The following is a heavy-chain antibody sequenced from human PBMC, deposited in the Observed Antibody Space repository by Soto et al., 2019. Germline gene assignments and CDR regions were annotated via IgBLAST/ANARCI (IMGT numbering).Heavy chain of an antibody. Sequence: PGGSLRLSCAASGFTFSSYSMNWVRQAPGKGLEWVSYIFSSTIYYADSVKGRFAISRDNAKNSLYLQMSSLRAEDTAVYYCVRDHQYAFDIWGQGTMVTVSS. V-gene: IGHV3-48*01. J-gene: IGHJ3*02. CDR1: GFTFSSYS. CDR3: VRDHQYAFDI. CDR2: IFSSTI.